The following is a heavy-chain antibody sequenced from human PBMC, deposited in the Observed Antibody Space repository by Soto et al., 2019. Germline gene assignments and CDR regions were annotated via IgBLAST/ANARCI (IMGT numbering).Heavy chain of an antibody. CDR1: GFTFSSYW. J-gene: IGHJ6*03. Sequence: GGSLRLSCAASGFTFSSYWMHWVRQAPGKGLVWVSRINSDGSSTSYADSVKGRFTISRDNAKNTLYLQMNSLRAEDTAVYYCARVGYDFWSGYSTNYYYYYMDVWGEGTTVTVSS. CDR2: INSDGSST. V-gene: IGHV3-74*01. D-gene: IGHD3-3*01. CDR3: ARVGYDFWSGYSTNYYYYYMDV.